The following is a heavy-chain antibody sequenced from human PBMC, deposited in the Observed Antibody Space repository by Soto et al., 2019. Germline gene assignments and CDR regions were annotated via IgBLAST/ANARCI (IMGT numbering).Heavy chain of an antibody. Sequence: QAQLVESGGGVVQPGRSLRLSCAASGFTFSHYAMHWVRQAPGKGLEWVAIISYDGSKKYYGDSVKGRFTISRDNSKNTLYLQMNSLRVEDTAVYYCARAVAGKYYFDPWGQGTPVTVSS. D-gene: IGHD3-22*01. J-gene: IGHJ5*02. CDR1: GFTFSHYA. CDR2: ISYDGSKK. CDR3: ARAVAGKYYFDP. V-gene: IGHV3-30-3*01.